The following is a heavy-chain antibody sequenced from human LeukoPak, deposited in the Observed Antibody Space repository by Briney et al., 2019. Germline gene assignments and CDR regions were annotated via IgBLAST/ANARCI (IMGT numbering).Heavy chain of an antibody. CDR3: ARNTIAAAGPTIDY. J-gene: IGHJ4*02. CDR1: GGSISSSSYY. V-gene: IGHV4-39*07. CDR2: IYYSGST. Sequence: SETLSLTCTVSGGSISSSSYYWGWIRQPPGKGLEWIGSIYYSGSTYYNPSLKSRVTISVDTSKNQFSLKLSSVTAADTAVYYCARNTIAAAGPTIDYWGQGTLVTVSS. D-gene: IGHD6-13*01.